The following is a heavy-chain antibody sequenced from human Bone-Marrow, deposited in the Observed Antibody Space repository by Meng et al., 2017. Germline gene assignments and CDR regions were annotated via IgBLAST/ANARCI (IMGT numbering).Heavy chain of an antibody. CDR2: IRSKAYGGTT. CDR3: TRAFKDTKYCFDY. Sequence: GESLKISCTASGFTFGDYAMSWFRQAPGKGLEWVAFIRSKAYGGTTEYAASAEGSFTISRDDSKSIAYLQMNSLKTEDTAVYYCTRAFKDTKYCFDYWGQGTLVTVSS. CDR1: GFTFGDYA. J-gene: IGHJ4*02. V-gene: IGHV3-49*03. D-gene: IGHD2-2*01.